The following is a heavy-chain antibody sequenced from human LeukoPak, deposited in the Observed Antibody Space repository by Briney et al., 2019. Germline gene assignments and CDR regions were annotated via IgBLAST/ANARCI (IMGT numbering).Heavy chain of an antibody. D-gene: IGHD6-13*01. CDR1: GYTFTSYG. Sequence: ALVKVSCKASGYTFTSYGISWVRQAPGQGLEWMGWISAYNGNTNYAQKLQGRVTMTTDTSTSTAYMELRSLRSDDTAVYYCARDRGRAIAAAAADYWGQGTLVTVSS. CDR3: ARDRGRAIAAAAADY. J-gene: IGHJ4*02. V-gene: IGHV1-18*01. CDR2: ISAYNGNT.